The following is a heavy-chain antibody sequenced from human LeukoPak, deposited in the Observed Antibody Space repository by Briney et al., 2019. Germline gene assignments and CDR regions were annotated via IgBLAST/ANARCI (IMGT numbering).Heavy chain of an antibody. Sequence: PSETLTLTCAVYGGSFSGYYWSWIRQPPGKGLEWIGEINHSGSTNYNPSLKSRVTISVDTSKNQFSLKLSSVTAADTALYYCAREEIYGSGPDDHWGQGTLVTVSS. CDR2: INHSGST. CDR1: GGSFSGYY. V-gene: IGHV4-34*01. CDR3: AREEIYGSGPDDH. D-gene: IGHD3-10*01. J-gene: IGHJ5*02.